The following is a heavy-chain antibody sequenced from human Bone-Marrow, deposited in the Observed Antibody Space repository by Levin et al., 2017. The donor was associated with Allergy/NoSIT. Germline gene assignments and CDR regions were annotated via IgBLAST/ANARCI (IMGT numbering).Heavy chain of an antibody. CDR3: ARSVTTWTSSSLYNWFDP. D-gene: IGHD4-17*01. J-gene: IGHJ5*02. CDR2: INADSGHT. CDR1: GYTFTSFD. Sequence: ASVKVSCKATGYTFTSFDIHWVRQAPGQRLEWMGWINADSGHTKYSEKFQGRVTFTRDTSASTAYMELSRLRSEDTAVYYCARSVTTWTSSSLYNWFDPWGRGTLVTVSS. V-gene: IGHV1-3*01.